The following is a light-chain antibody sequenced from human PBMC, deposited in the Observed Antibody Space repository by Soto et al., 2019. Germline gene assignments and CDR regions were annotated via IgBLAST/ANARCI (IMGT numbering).Light chain of an antibody. CDR2: DAS. CDR3: QQYETFSGT. Sequence: DIQMTQSPSSLSASVGDRVTITCRASQSISTYLNWYQKKPGKAPNLLIYDASALPRGVPSRFSGSGSGTKFTLTIASLQPDDFATYYCQQYETFSGTFGPGTKVDIK. J-gene: IGKJ1*01. CDR1: QSISTY. V-gene: IGKV1-5*01.